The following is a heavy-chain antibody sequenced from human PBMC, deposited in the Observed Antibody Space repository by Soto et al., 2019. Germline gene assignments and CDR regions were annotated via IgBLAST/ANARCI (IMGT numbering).Heavy chain of an antibody. Sequence: ESGGGLVQPGGSLRLSCAASGFTFSSYEMNWVRQAPGKGLEWVSYISSSGSTIYYADSVKGRFTISRDNAKNSLYLQMNSLRAEDTAVYYCARELVGEGGYYYYGMDVWGQGTTVTVSS. CDR3: ARELVGEGGYYYYGMDV. D-gene: IGHD3-16*01. J-gene: IGHJ6*02. V-gene: IGHV3-48*03. CDR2: ISSSGSTI. CDR1: GFTFSSYE.